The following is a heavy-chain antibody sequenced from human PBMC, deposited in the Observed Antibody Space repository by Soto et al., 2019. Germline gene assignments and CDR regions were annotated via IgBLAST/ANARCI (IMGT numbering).Heavy chain of an antibody. CDR3: TNVVIPSAIHARWFEP. J-gene: IGHJ5*02. D-gene: IGHD2-2*02. Sequence: GSLILSCPASEVTFSSYAMSWVRHAPGKGLEWVSAISGSGGRTYYADSVKGRFTISRDYTKNTLYLQMSSLRDEDTAVYYCTNVVIPSAIHARWFEPWGQGDLVTV. CDR1: EVTFSSYA. CDR2: ISGSGGRT. V-gene: IGHV3-23*01.